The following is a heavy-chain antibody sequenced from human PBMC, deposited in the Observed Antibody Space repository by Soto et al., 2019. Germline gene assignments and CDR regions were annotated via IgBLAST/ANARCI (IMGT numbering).Heavy chain of an antibody. CDR1: GFIFNNYA. CDR2: ISANSGNT. Sequence: ASVKVSCKAFGFIFNNYAISWVRQAPGQGLEWMGWISANSGNTNYAQKLQGRVTMTTDTSTSTAYVELRSLRSDDTAVYYCATAANYDSSGRDFWGQGTLVTVSS. V-gene: IGHV1-18*04. J-gene: IGHJ4*02. CDR3: ATAANYDSSGRDF. D-gene: IGHD3-22*01.